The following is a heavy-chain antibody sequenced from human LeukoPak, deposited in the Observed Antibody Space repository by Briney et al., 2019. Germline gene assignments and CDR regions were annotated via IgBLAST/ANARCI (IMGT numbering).Heavy chain of an antibody. CDR2: ISYDGSNK. CDR3: ARGAWRMATKGGAFDI. V-gene: IGHV3-30-3*01. Sequence: GRSLRLSCAASGFTFSSYAMHWVRQAPGKGLEWVAVISYDGSNKYYADSVKGRFTISRDNSKNTLYLQMNSLRAEDTAVYYCARGAWRMATKGGAFDIWGQGTMVTVSS. CDR1: GFTFSSYA. D-gene: IGHD5-24*01. J-gene: IGHJ3*02.